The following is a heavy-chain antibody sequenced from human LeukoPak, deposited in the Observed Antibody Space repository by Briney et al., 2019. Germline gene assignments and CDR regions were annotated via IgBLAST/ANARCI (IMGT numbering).Heavy chain of an antibody. CDR2: TYYCGST. CDR3: ARKGWAARTFDY. Sequence: SETLSLTCTVSGGSISSYYWSWIRQPPGKGLEWIGYTYYCGSTNYNPSLKSRVTISVDTSKNQFSLKLSSVTAADTAVYYCARKGWAARTFDYWGQGTLVTVSS. V-gene: IGHV4-59*01. J-gene: IGHJ4*02. D-gene: IGHD6-6*01. CDR1: GGSISSYY.